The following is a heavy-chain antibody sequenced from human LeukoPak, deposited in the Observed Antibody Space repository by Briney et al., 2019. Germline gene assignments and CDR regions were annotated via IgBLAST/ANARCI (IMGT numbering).Heavy chain of an antibody. Sequence: GGSLRLSCSTSGFTFGGYSMSWVRQAPGKGLEWVGFIRGKAYGATTEYAASVRGRFTISRDDSKSIAYLQMNSLKTEDTAVYYCVTEVSGSFPTWGQGTLVTISS. CDR2: IRGKAYGATT. CDR3: VTEVSGSFPT. CDR1: GFTFGGYS. J-gene: IGHJ4*02. D-gene: IGHD1-26*01. V-gene: IGHV3-49*04.